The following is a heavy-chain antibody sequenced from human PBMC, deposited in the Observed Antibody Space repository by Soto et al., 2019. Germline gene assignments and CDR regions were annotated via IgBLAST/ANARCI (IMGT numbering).Heavy chain of an antibody. Sequence: QVQLQESGPGLVKPSETLSLTCTVSGGSISSYYWSWIRQPPGKGLEWIGYIYYSGSTNYNPSLTSRVTISVDTSKNQFSLKLSSVTAADTAVYYCARAGWYSSDREWYFDLWGRGTLVTVSS. CDR2: IYYSGST. V-gene: IGHV4-59*01. CDR3: ARAGWYSSDREWYFDL. J-gene: IGHJ2*01. CDR1: GGSISSYY. D-gene: IGHD6-19*01.